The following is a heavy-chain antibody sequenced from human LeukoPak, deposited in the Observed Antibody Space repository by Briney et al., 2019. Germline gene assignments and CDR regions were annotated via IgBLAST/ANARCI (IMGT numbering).Heavy chain of an antibody. D-gene: IGHD4-11*01. CDR3: AKTHSHFPPYFDY. J-gene: IGHJ4*02. V-gene: IGHV4-34*01. CDR1: GGSFSGYY. Sequence: SETLSLTCAVYGGSFSGYYCSWIRQPPGKGLEWIGEINHSGSTNYNPSLKSRITISVDTSKNQFSLKVGSVTAADTAMYYCAKTHSHFPPYFDYWGQGTLVIVSS. CDR2: INHSGST.